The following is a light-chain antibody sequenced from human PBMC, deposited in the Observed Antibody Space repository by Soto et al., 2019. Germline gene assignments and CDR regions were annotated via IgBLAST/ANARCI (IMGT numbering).Light chain of an antibody. CDR1: SSDVGSYDL. CDR2: EGS. V-gene: IGLV2-23*03. Sequence: QSALTQPASVSGSPGQSITISCTGTSSDVGSYDLVSWYQQYPGKAPKLMIYEGSKRPSGVSNRFSGSRSGNTASLTISGLQAEDEADYYCCPYAGSSTFPVFGGGTKLTVL. J-gene: IGLJ3*02. CDR3: CPYAGSSTFPV.